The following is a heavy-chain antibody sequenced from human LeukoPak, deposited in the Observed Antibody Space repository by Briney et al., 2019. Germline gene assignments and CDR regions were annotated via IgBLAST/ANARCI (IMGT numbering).Heavy chain of an antibody. Sequence: ASVKVSCKASGYTFTHYGISWVRQAPGQGLEWMGWISTYNGDTNCTQKFQGRVTMTTDTSTSTAYMELRSLRSDDTAVYYCARSADYYDSSGLQTFPDYWGQGTLVTVSS. CDR2: ISTYNGDT. CDR1: GYTFTHYG. D-gene: IGHD3-22*01. J-gene: IGHJ4*01. CDR3: ARSADYYDSSGLQTFPDY. V-gene: IGHV1-18*01.